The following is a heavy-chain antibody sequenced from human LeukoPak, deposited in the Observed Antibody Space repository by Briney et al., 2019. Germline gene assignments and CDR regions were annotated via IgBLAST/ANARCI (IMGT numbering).Heavy chain of an antibody. CDR1: GGSISSHY. Sequence: PSETLSLTCTVAGGSISSHYWSWIRQPPGKGLEWIGYIYYSGSTNYNPSLKSRVTISVDTSKNQFSLKLSSVTAADTAVYYCARTMEVMETGGYYFDYWGQGTLVTVSS. V-gene: IGHV4-59*11. D-gene: IGHD3-16*01. CDR3: ARTMEVMETGGYYFDY. J-gene: IGHJ4*02. CDR2: IYYSGST.